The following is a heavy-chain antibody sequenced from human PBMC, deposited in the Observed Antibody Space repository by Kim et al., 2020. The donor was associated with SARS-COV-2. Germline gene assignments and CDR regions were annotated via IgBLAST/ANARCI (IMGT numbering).Heavy chain of an antibody. D-gene: IGHD2-2*01. Sequence: SETLSLTCTVSGGSISSNTYYWGWIRQPPGKGLEWIASIYYNGDTYYNPSLKSRVTISVDTSKNQFSLRLSSVTAADTAVYYCARRDCSGTSCSSPYFDYWGQGTLVTASS. CDR2: IYYNGDT. CDR3: ARRDCSGTSCSSPYFDY. J-gene: IGHJ4*02. V-gene: IGHV4-39*01. CDR1: GGSISSNTYY.